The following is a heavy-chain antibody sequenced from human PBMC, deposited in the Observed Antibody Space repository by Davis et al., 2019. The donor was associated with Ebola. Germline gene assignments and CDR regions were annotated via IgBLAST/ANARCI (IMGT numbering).Heavy chain of an antibody. Sequence: GGSLRLSCAASGFTFGSYAMSWVRQAPGKGLEWVSAICGSGGSTYYADSVKGRFTISRDNSKNTLYLQMNSLRAEDTAVYYCAIANRGPVADTGDYWGQGTLVTVSS. V-gene: IGHV3-23*01. CDR2: ICGSGGST. J-gene: IGHJ4*02. CDR3: AIANRGPVADTGDY. CDR1: GFTFGSYA. D-gene: IGHD6-19*01.